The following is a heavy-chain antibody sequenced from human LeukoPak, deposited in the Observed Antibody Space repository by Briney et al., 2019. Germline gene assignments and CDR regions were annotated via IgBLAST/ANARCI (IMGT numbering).Heavy chain of an antibody. CDR3: AKGAYSSSWPYGMDV. D-gene: IGHD6-13*01. CDR2: ISGSGGSS. J-gene: IGHJ6*02. V-gene: IGHV3-23*01. Sequence: PGGSLRLSCAASGFTFSSYAMSWVRQAPGKGLEWVSVISGSGGSSYYADSVKGRFTISRDSSKNTLNLQMNSLRAEDTAVYYCAKGAYSSSWPYGMDVWGQGTTVTVSS. CDR1: GFTFSSYA.